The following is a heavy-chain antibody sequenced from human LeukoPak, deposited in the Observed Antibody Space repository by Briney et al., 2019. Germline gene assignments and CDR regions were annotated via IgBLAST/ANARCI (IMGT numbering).Heavy chain of an antibody. CDR2: ISSSSSYI. D-gene: IGHD6-13*01. J-gene: IGHJ4*02. CDR1: GFTFRSYS. Sequence: PGGSLRLSCAASGFTFRSYSMNWVRQAPGKGLEWVSSISSSSSYIYYADSVKGRFTISRDNAKNSLYLQMNSLRAEDTAVYYCARGLTSSLSWYIGYWGQGTLVTVSS. CDR3: ARGLTSSLSWYIGY. V-gene: IGHV3-21*01.